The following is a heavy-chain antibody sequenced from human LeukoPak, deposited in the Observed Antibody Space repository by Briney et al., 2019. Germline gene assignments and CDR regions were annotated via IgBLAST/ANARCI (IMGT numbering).Heavy chain of an antibody. CDR1: GFTVSSNY. Sequence: GGSLRLSCAASGFTVSSNYMSWVRQAPGKGLEWVSVIYSGGSTYYADSVKGRFTISRDNAKNTLYLQMNSLRAEDTAVYYCARATGSYYSLGYWGQGTLVTVSS. J-gene: IGHJ4*02. V-gene: IGHV3-53*01. CDR2: IYSGGST. CDR3: ARATGSYYSLGY. D-gene: IGHD1-26*01.